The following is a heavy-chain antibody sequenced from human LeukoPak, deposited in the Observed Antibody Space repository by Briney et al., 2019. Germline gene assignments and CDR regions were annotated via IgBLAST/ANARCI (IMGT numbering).Heavy chain of an antibody. Sequence: GGSLRLSCAASGFTFSSYSMSWVRQAPGKGLEWVSYISSSSTIYYADSVKGRFTISRDNAKNSLYLQMNSLRAEDTAVYYCAREVSPGSGYWCFDLWGRGTLVTVSS. D-gene: IGHD3-22*01. CDR3: AREVSPGSGYWCFDL. CDR1: GFTFSSYS. J-gene: IGHJ2*01. CDR2: ISSSSTI. V-gene: IGHV3-48*04.